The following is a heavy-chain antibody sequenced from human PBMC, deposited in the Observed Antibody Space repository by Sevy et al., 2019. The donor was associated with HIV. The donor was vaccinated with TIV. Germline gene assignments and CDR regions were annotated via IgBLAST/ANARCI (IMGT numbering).Heavy chain of an antibody. Sequence: GESLKISCAASGFTFSDYYMSWIRQAPGKGLEWVSYISSSGSTIYYADSVKGRFTISRDNAKNSLYLQMNSLRAEDTAVYYCAREGYYDSSGYSYIWGQGTMVTVSS. J-gene: IGHJ3*02. D-gene: IGHD3-22*01. CDR3: AREGYYDSSGYSYI. CDR2: ISSSGSTI. CDR1: GFTFSDYY. V-gene: IGHV3-11*01.